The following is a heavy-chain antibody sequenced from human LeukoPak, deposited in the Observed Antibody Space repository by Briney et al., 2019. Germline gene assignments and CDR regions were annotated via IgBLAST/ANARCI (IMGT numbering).Heavy chain of an antibody. Sequence: GGSLRLSCAASGFTVSTNSMTWVRQAPGKGLEWISSIYSGGTTFYADSVKGRFTISRDNSKNTLYLQMNSLRVEDTAVYYCARIIVTQFDPWGQGTLVTVSS. V-gene: IGHV3-66*01. CDR2: IYSGGTT. CDR3: ARIIVTQFDP. J-gene: IGHJ5*02. D-gene: IGHD2/OR15-2a*01. CDR1: GFTVSTNS.